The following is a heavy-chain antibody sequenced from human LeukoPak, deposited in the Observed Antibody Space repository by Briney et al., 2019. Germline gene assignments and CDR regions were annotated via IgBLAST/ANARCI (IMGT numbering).Heavy chain of an antibody. J-gene: IGHJ6*02. CDR1: GYTFTSYV. V-gene: IGHV1-8*01. CDR3: ARQAYYYGSGSYPLATLYYYYYGMDV. D-gene: IGHD3-10*01. CDR2: MNPNRGNT. Sequence: GASVKVSCKASGYTFTSYVINRVRQATGQGLEWMGWMNPNRGNTGYAQKFQGRVTMTRNTSISTAYMELSSLRSEDTAVYYCARQAYYYGSGSYPLATLYYYYYGMDVWGQGTTVTVSS.